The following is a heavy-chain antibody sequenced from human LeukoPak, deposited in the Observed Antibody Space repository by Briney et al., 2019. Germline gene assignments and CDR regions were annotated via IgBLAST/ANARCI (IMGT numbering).Heavy chain of an antibody. J-gene: IGHJ4*02. CDR2: ISSTGIYT. V-gene: IGHV3-11*06. D-gene: IGHD6-19*01. CDR1: GFTFGNYA. Sequence: GGSLRLSCAASGFTFGNYAMSWVRQAPGKGLEWISYISSTGIYTNYADSVKGRFTISRDNAKNSLYLQMNSLRAEDTAVYYCARDRGRYTSGWYFDYWGQGTLVTVSS. CDR3: ARDRGRYTSGWYFDY.